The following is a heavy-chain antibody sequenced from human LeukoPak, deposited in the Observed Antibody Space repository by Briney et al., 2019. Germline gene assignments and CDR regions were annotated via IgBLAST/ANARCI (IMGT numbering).Heavy chain of an antibody. CDR1: GGSFSGYY. J-gene: IGHJ4*02. CDR2: INHSGST. CDR3: ARGPDIVVVVAAYFDY. Sequence: PSETLSLTCAVYGGSFSGYYWSWVRQPPGKGLEWIGEINHSGSTNYNPSLTSRVTISVDTTKNQFSLKLSSVTAADTAVYYCARGPDIVVVVAAYFDYWGQGTLVTVSS. D-gene: IGHD2-15*01. V-gene: IGHV4-34*01.